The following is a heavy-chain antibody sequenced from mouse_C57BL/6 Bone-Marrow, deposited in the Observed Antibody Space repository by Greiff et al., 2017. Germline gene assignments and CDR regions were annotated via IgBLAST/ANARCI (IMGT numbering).Heavy chain of an antibody. CDR3: ARDLVTTEAWFAY. D-gene: IGHD2-2*01. CDR2: ISDGGSYT. V-gene: IGHV5-4*01. CDR1: GFTFSSYA. J-gene: IGHJ3*01. Sequence: EVQVVESGGGLVKPGGSLKLSCAASGFTFSSYAMSWVRQTPEKRLEWVATISDGGSYTYYPDNVKGRFTISRDNAKNNLYLQMSHLKSEDTAMYYCARDLVTTEAWFAYWGQGTLVTVSA.